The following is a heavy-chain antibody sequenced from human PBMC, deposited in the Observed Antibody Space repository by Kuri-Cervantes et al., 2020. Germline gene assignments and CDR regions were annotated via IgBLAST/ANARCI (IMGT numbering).Heavy chain of an antibody. D-gene: IGHD3-22*01. CDR1: GGSISSYY. V-gene: IGHV4-59*01. J-gene: IGHJ4*02. CDR2: IYYSGST. Sequence: SETLSLTCTVSGGSISSYYWSWIRQPPGKGLEWIGCIYYSGSTNYNPSLKSRVTISVDTSKNQFSLKLSSVTAADTAVYYCASGYDSSGYYYDVGFDYWGQGTLVTVSS. CDR3: ASGYDSSGYYYDVGFDY.